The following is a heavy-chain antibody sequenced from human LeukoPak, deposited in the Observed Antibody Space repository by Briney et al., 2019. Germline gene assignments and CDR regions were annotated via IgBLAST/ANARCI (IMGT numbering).Heavy chain of an antibody. J-gene: IGHJ4*02. CDR3: ARGPGALDY. CDR2: ISHDGTNK. V-gene: IGHV3-30*03. D-gene: IGHD2-2*01. Sequence: GRSLRLSCAAFGFAFSRYGMHWVRQAPGKGLEGVALISHDGTNKNHADSVKGRFTISRDNSNNTLYLQMSSLRPEDTAVYYCARGPGALDYWGQGALVTVSS. CDR1: GFAFSRYG.